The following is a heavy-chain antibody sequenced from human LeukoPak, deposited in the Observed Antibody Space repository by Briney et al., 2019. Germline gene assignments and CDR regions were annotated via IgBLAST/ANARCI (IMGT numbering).Heavy chain of an antibody. V-gene: IGHV1-24*01. D-gene: IGHD3-22*01. J-gene: IGHJ4*02. CDR2: FDPEDGET. CDR1: GYTLTELS. Sequence: ASVKVSCKVSGYTLTELSMHWVRRAPGKGLEWMGGFDPEDGETIYAQKFQGRVTMTKDTSTDTAYMELSSLRSEDTAVYYCATFPMYYYDSSGYRVDDYWGQGTLVTVSS. CDR3: ATFPMYYYDSSGYRVDDY.